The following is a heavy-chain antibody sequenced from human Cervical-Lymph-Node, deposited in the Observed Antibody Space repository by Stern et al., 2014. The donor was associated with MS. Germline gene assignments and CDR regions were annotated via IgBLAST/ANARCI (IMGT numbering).Heavy chain of an antibody. J-gene: IGHJ3*02. CDR2: IWFDGSKK. CDR3: TTDSLRPI. V-gene: IGHV3-33*01. CDR1: GFNFSSYG. Sequence: VQLVESGGGVVQPGRSLRLSCTTSGFNFSSYGMHWVRQAPGKVLEWVAIIWFDGSKKHYADSVKGRFTISRDNSKNTLYLQMNSLRAEDTAVYYCTTDSLRPIWGQGTMVTVSS.